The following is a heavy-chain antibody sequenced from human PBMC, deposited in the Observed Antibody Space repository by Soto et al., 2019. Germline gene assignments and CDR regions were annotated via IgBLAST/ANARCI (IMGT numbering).Heavy chain of an antibody. V-gene: IGHV4-39*01. CDR2: IYYSGST. D-gene: IGHD3-22*01. Sequence: QLQLQESGPGLVKPSETLSLTCTVSGGSISSSSYYWGWIRQPPGKGLEWIGSIYYSGSTYYNPPLKSRVTISXXTXKXXFSLKLSSVTAADTAVYYCATQLSYDSSGYYPFDYWGQGTLVTVSS. J-gene: IGHJ4*02. CDR1: GGSISSSSYY. CDR3: ATQLSYDSSGYYPFDY.